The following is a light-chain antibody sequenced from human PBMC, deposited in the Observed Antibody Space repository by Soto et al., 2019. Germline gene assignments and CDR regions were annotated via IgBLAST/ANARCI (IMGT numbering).Light chain of an antibody. CDR2: EDT. Sequence: QSALTQPASVSGSPGQSIAISCTGTSSDVGSYNLVSWYQQHPGKAPKLMIYEDTKRPSGVSDRFSGSKSGNTASLTISGLQAEDEDDYYCCSYATSSTYVFGTGTKLTVL. J-gene: IGLJ1*01. CDR1: SSDVGSYNL. V-gene: IGLV2-23*01. CDR3: CSYATSSTYV.